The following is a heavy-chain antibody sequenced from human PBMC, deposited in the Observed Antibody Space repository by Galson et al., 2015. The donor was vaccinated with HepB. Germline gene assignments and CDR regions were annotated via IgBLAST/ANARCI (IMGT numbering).Heavy chain of an antibody. CDR3: ARDTNYSFDY. CDR1: GFTFSNYA. J-gene: IGHJ4*02. CDR2: ISYDGKNK. Sequence: SLRLSCAASGFTFSNYAMHWVRQAPGKGLEWVAAISYDGKNKDYVDSVKGRLTISRDNSKNTLFLQMNSLRAEDTAAYYCARDTNYSFDYWGQGTLVTVSS. V-gene: IGHV3-30*04. D-gene: IGHD4/OR15-4a*01.